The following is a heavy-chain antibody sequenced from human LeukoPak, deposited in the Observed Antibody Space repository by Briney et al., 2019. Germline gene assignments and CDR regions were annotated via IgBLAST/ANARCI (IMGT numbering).Heavy chain of an antibody. J-gene: IGHJ4*02. CDR1: GGSISSGDDY. CDR3: ASSGYSYGYGEDY. Sequence: SQTLSLTCTVSGGSISSGDDYWSWIRQPPGKGLEWIGYIYYSGSTYYNPSLKSRVTISVDTSKNQFSLKLSSVTAADTAVYYCASSGYSYGYGEDYWGQGTLVTVSS. CDR2: IYYSGST. D-gene: IGHD5-18*01. V-gene: IGHV4-30-4*01.